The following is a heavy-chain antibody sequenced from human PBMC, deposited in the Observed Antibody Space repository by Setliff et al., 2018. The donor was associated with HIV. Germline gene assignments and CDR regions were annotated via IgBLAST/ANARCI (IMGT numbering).Heavy chain of an antibody. D-gene: IGHD3-22*01. J-gene: IGHJ4*02. CDR3: ARASRGGYYDSSAYAY. Sequence: QPGGSLRLSCAASGFTFSTYSMNWVRQAPGKGLEWVSYISGSSSTIYYADSVKGRFTISRDNAKNSLYLQMNSLRAEDTAVYYCARASRGGYYDSSAYAYWGQGTLVTVSS. CDR2: ISGSSSTI. CDR1: GFTFSTYS. V-gene: IGHV3-48*01.